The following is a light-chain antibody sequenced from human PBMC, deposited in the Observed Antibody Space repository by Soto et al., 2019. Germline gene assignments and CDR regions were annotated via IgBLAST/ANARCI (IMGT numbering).Light chain of an antibody. Sequence: EIVLTQSPGTLSLHPGERATLSCTASQSVGTYLAWYQHRRGQAPRLLLYSSSTRPTGIPDRFSGSGSGTYFTLTISRLEPEDFAVYFCQQYGNSPQTFGPGTKVDI. V-gene: IGKV3-20*01. CDR3: QQYGNSPQT. CDR1: QSVGTY. J-gene: IGKJ1*01. CDR2: SSS.